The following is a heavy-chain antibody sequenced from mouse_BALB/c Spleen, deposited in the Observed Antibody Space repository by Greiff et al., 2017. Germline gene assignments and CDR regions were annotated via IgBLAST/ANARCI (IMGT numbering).Heavy chain of an antibody. CDR3: ARPYYGSSAYYYAMDY. D-gene: IGHD1-1*01. V-gene: IGHV1-9*01. CDR1: GYTFSSYW. Sequence: QVQLQQSGAELMKPGASVKISCKATGYTFSSYWIEWVKQRPGHGLEWIGEILPGSGSTNYNEKFKGKATFTADTSSNTAYMQLSSLTSEDSAVYYCARPYYGSSAYYYAMDYWGQGTSVTVSS. CDR2: ILPGSGST. J-gene: IGHJ4*01.